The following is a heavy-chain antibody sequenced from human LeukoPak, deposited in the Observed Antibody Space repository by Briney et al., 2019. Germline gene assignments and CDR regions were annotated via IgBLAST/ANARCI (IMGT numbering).Heavy chain of an antibody. V-gene: IGHV3-48*02. Sequence: GGSLRLSCAASGFTFSSYSMNWVRQAPGKGLEWVSYISSSSSTIYYADSVKDRSTISRDNAKNSLYLQMNSLRDEDTAVYYCARDVDYDFWSGYYSGDYFDYWGQGTLVTVSS. J-gene: IGHJ4*02. CDR2: ISSSSSTI. D-gene: IGHD3-3*01. CDR3: ARDVDYDFWSGYYSGDYFDY. CDR1: GFTFSSYS.